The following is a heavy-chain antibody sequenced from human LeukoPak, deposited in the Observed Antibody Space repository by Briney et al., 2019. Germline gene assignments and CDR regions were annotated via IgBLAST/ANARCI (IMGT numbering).Heavy chain of an antibody. CDR2: ISSSSSYI. V-gene: IGHV3-21*01. CDR3: ARGHIAAENYFDY. CDR1: GFTFSSYS. Sequence: GGSLRLSCTASGFTFSSYSMNWVRQAPGKGLEWVSSISSSSSYIYYADSVKGRFTISRDNAKNSLYLQMNSLRAEDTAVYYCARGHIAAENYFDYWGQGTLVTVSS. J-gene: IGHJ4*02. D-gene: IGHD6-13*01.